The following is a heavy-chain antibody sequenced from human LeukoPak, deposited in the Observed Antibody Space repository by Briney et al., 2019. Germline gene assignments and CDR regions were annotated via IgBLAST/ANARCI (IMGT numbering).Heavy chain of an antibody. J-gene: IGHJ3*02. CDR2: VNHSGTA. CDR3: ASLNPFSGRRNAFDI. V-gene: IGHV4-34*01. CDR1: GGSFSGYY. Sequence: SETLSLTCAVHGGSFSGYYWSWIRQPPGQGLEWIGEVNHSGTARYNPSLESRVTISVDTSKSQSSLNVYFVTAADTAVYYCASLNPFSGRRNAFDIWGQGAMVTVSS. D-gene: IGHD1-26*01.